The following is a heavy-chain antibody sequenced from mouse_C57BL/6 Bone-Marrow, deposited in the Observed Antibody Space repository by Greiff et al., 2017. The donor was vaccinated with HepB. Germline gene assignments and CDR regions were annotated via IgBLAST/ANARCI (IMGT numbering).Heavy chain of an antibody. V-gene: IGHV1-19*01. D-gene: IGHD2-5*01. CDR3: ARATIVTFDY. J-gene: IGHJ2*01. CDR1: GYTFTDYY. Sequence: LKQSGPVLVKPGASVKMSCKASGYTFTDYYMNWVKQSHGKSLEWIGVINPYNGGTSYNQKFKGKATLTVDKSSSTAYMELNSLTSEDSAVYYCARATIVTFDYWGQGTTLTVSS. CDR2: INPYNGGT.